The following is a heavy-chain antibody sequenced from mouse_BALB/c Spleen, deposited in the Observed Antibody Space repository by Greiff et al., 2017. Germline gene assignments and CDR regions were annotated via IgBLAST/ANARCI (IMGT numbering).Heavy chain of an antibody. Sequence: VQLKESGPGLVKPSQSLSLTCSVTGYSITSGYYWNWIRQFPGNKLEWMGYISYDGSNNYNPSLKNRISITRDTSKNQFFLKLNSVTTEDTATYYCARGPDYVYYFDYWGQGTTLTVSS. CDR2: ISYDGSN. D-gene: IGHD2-4*01. J-gene: IGHJ2*01. CDR3: ARGPDYVYYFDY. CDR1: GYSITSGYY. V-gene: IGHV3-6*02.